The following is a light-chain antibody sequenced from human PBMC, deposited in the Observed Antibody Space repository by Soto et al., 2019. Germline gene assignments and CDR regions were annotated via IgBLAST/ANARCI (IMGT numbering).Light chain of an antibody. CDR3: QQSYSRRT. Sequence: DIQMTQSPSSLSASVGDRVTITCRASQSISSYLNWYQQKPGKAPKLLIYAASSLQSGVPSRFSGSGSGTDFTLTISSLQPEDFATYYCQQSYSRRTFGQWTKVEI. J-gene: IGKJ1*01. CDR1: QSISSY. V-gene: IGKV1-39*01. CDR2: AAS.